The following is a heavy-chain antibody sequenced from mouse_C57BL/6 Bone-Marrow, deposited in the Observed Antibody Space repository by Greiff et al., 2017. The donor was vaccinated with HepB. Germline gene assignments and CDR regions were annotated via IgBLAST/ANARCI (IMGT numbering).Heavy chain of an antibody. D-gene: IGHD1-1*01. CDR2: IYPGSGST. J-gene: IGHJ1*03. Sequence: QVQLQQPGAELVKPGASVKMSCKASGYTFTSYWITWVKQRPGQGLEWIGDIYPGSGSTNYNEKFKSKATLTVDTSSITAYMQLSSLTSEDSAVYYCARDYYGGSYGYFDVWGTGTTVTVSS. CDR1: GYTFTSYW. V-gene: IGHV1-55*01. CDR3: ARDYYGGSYGYFDV.